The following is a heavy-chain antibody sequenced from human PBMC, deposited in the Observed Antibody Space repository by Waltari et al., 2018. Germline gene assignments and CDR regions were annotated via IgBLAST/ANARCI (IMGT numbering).Heavy chain of an antibody. V-gene: IGHV4-30-4*08. J-gene: IGHJ4*02. CDR1: GGSISSGDYY. CDR3: ARGLREYSSIYFDY. Sequence: QVQLQESGPGLVKPSQTLSLTCPVSGGSISSGDYYWSWIRQPPGKGLEWIGYIYYSGSNYYNPYLKSRVTISVDTSKNQFSLKLSSVTAADTAVYYCARGLREYSSIYFDYWGQGTLVTVSS. CDR2: IYYSGSN. D-gene: IGHD6-6*01.